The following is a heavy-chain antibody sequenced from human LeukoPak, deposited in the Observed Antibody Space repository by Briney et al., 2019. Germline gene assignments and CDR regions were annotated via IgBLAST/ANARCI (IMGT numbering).Heavy chain of an antibody. CDR3: ARRAAGTFDY. J-gene: IGHJ4*02. CDR1: GGSISSYY. D-gene: IGHD6-13*01. V-gene: IGHV4-59*08. Sequence: SETLSLTCTVSGGSISSYYWSWIRQPPGKGLEWIGYIYYSGSTNYNLSLKSRVTISVDTSKNQFSLNLSSVTDTAVYYCARRAAGTFDYWGQGTLVTVSS. CDR2: IYYSGST.